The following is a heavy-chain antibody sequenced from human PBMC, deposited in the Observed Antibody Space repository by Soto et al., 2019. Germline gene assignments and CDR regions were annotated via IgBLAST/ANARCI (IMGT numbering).Heavy chain of an antibody. J-gene: IGHJ6*02. CDR3: ARDRCSSSGRCYYYYYGMHV. CDR2: IYYSGST. V-gene: IGHV4-31*03. Sequence: NPSETLSLTCTVSGGSISSGGYYWSWIRQHPGKGLEWIGYIYYSGSTYYNPSLKRRVTISVDPSKNQFSLKLSSVNAAATAVYYRARDRCSSSGRCYYYYYGMHVGCQGTTF. CDR1: GGSISSGGYY. D-gene: IGHD6-19*01.